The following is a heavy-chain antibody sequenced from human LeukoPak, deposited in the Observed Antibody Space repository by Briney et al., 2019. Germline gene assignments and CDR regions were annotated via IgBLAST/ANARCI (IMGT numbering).Heavy chain of an antibody. V-gene: IGHV4-4*07. Sequence: SETLSLTCAVYGGSFSGYFWSWIRQPAGKGLEWIGRIYTSGSTNYNPSLKSRVTMSVDTSKNQFSLKLSSVTAADTAVYYCARDRSRGVYRAFDIWGQGTMVTVSS. CDR1: GGSFSGYF. J-gene: IGHJ3*02. D-gene: IGHD2-8*01. CDR3: ARDRSRGVYRAFDI. CDR2: IYTSGST.